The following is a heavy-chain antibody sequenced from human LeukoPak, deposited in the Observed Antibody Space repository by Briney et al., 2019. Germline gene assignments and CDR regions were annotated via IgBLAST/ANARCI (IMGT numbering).Heavy chain of an antibody. D-gene: IGHD6-19*01. V-gene: IGHV4-38-2*02. J-gene: IGHJ4*02. Sequence: MPSETLSLTCTVSGYSISSGYYWGWIRQPPGKGLEWIGSIYHSGSTYYNPSLKSRVTISVDTSKNQFSLKLSFVTAADTAVYYCARVGEQWLVRYYFDYWGQGTLVTVSS. CDR2: IYHSGST. CDR3: ARVGEQWLVRYYFDY. CDR1: GYSISSGYY.